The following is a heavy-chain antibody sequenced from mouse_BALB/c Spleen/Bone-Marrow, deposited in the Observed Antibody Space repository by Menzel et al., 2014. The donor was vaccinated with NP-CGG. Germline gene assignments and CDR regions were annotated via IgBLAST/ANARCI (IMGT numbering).Heavy chain of an antibody. J-gene: IGHJ2*01. V-gene: IGHV14-3*02. D-gene: IGHD4-1*01. Sequence: EVQLQQSGAELVKPGASVKLSCTASGFKIKDTYMHRVKQRPDQGLEWIGRIDPANGNTKYNPKFQGKPTITSDTSSNTAYLQLSSLTSGDTAVHYCVGWEDYWGQGTTLTVSS. CDR1: GFKIKDTY. CDR3: VGWEDY. CDR2: IDPANGNT.